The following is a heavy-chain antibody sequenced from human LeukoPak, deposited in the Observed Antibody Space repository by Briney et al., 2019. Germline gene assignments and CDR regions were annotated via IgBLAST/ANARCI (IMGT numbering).Heavy chain of an antibody. D-gene: IGHD6-13*01. CDR2: ISGSGGST. Sequence: GGSLRLSCAASGFTFSSHAMSWVRQAPGKGLEWVSVISGSGGSTYYADSVKGRFTISRDNSKNTLYLQMNSLRAEDTAVYYCGRQQLVRTRPLDYWGQGTLVTVSS. CDR3: GRQQLVRTRPLDY. J-gene: IGHJ4*02. CDR1: GFTFSSHA. V-gene: IGHV3-23*01.